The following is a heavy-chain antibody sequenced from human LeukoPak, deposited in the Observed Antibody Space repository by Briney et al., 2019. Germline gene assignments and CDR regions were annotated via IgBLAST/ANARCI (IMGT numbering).Heavy chain of an antibody. Sequence: SETLSLTCTVSGGSISSYYWSWIRQPAGKGLEWIGRIYTSGSTNYNPSLKSRVTMSVDTSKNQFSLKLSSVTAADTAVYYCAREGWGYFDWLPSSYYYYYMDVWGKGTTVTISS. CDR2: IYTSGST. V-gene: IGHV4-4*07. CDR1: GGSISSYY. D-gene: IGHD3-9*01. J-gene: IGHJ6*03. CDR3: AREGWGYFDWLPSSYYYYYMDV.